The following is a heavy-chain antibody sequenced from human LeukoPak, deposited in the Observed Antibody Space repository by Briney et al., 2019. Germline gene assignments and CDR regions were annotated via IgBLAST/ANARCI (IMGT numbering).Heavy chain of an antibody. CDR1: GYSISSGYY. Sequence: PSETLSLTCSVSGYSISSGYYWGWIRQPPGRGLEWIGSIYYTGGTLYNPSLKSRVSMSVDTSTNQFSLKLTSMTAADTAVYYCARDRTGRNTAQDDYWGQGTLVTVSS. CDR3: ARDRTGRNTAQDDY. D-gene: IGHD5-18*01. J-gene: IGHJ4*02. V-gene: IGHV4-38-2*02. CDR2: IYYTGGT.